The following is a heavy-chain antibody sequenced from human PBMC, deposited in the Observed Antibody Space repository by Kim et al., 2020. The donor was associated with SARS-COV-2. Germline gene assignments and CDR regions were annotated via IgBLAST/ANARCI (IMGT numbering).Heavy chain of an antibody. J-gene: IGHJ4*02. CDR2: IRAGGDNT. D-gene: IGHD3-16*01. V-gene: IGHV3-23*01. CDR3: AKDFHGAFPEFFGY. CDR1: GFTFSSYA. Sequence: GGSLRLSCAASGFTFSSYAMTWVRQAPGKGLEWVSDIRAGGDNTNYADSVKGRFNISRDNSKNTLYLQMNSLRVEDTDLYYCAKDFHGAFPEFFGYWGQG.